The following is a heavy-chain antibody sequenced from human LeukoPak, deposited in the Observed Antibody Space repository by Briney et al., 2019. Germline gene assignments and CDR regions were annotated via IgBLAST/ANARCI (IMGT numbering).Heavy chain of an antibody. D-gene: IGHD6-19*01. CDR3: ARESYSSGWFDP. J-gene: IGHJ5*02. CDR1: GGSISGYY. Sequence: SETLSLTCTVSGGSISGYYWSWIRQPPGKGLEWIGYIYYSGSTNYNPSLKSRVTISVDTSKNQFSLKLSSVTAADTAVYYCARESYSSGWFDPWGQGTPVTVSS. CDR2: IYYSGST. V-gene: IGHV4-59*01.